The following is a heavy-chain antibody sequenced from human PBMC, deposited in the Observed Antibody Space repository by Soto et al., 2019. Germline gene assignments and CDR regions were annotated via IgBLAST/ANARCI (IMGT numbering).Heavy chain of an antibody. CDR2: IRGNGRII. Sequence: QVQLVESGGGLVKPGGSLRLACATSGFIFSDYYMHWIRQAPGKGLEWIAYIRGNGRIIQYADSAKGRFTISRDNAQNSLYLQLNSIRAEDTPLYFCARDFDADSRTAFDYWGQGTLFTVSS. D-gene: IGHD4-17*01. CDR3: ARDFDADSRTAFDY. CDR1: GFIFSDYY. J-gene: IGHJ4*02. V-gene: IGHV3-11*01.